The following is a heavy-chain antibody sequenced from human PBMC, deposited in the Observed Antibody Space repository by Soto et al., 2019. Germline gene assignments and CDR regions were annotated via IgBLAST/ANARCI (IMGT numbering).Heavy chain of an antibody. V-gene: IGHV1-24*01. CDR3: ATTYMITFGGVIDQPAWFDY. J-gene: IGHJ4*02. D-gene: IGHD3-16*02. CDR2: FDPEDGET. CDR1: GYTLTELS. Sequence: ASVKVSCKVSGYTLTELSMHRVRQAPGKGLEWMGGFDPEDGETIYAQKFQGRVTMTEDTSTDTAYMELSSLRSEDTAVYYCATTYMITFGGVIDQPAWFDYWGQGTLVTVSS.